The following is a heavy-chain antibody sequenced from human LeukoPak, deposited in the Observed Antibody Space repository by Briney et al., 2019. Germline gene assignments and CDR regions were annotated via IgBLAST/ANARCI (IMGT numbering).Heavy chain of an antibody. CDR3: ARGRGSGSWYNFDY. CDR1: GGSFSGYY. V-gene: IGHV4-34*01. CDR2: INHSGST. D-gene: IGHD6-13*01. Sequence: SETLSLTCAVSGGSFSGYYWSWIRQPPGKGLEWIGEINHSGSTNYNPSLKSRVTISVDTSKNQFSLKLSSVTAADTAVYFCARGRGSGSWYNFDYWAQGPLVTVSS. J-gene: IGHJ4*02.